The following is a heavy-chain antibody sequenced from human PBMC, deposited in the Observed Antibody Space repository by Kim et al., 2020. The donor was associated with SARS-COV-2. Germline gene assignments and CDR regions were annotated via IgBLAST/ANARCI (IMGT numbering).Heavy chain of an antibody. D-gene: IGHD6-19*01. Sequence: GGSLRLSCAASGFTFSSYAMHWVRQAPGKGLEWVAVISYDGSNKYYADSVKGRFTISRDNSKNTLYLQMNSLRAEDTAVYYCARSGQWLSSFNFDYWGQGTLVTVSS. J-gene: IGHJ4*02. V-gene: IGHV3-30*04. CDR3: ARSGQWLSSFNFDY. CDR1: GFTFSSYA. CDR2: ISYDGSNK.